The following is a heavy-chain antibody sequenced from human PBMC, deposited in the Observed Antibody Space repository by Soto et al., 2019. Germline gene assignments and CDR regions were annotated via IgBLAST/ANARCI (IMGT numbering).Heavy chain of an antibody. CDR2: TYYRSKWFN. CDR3: ARAFYYDSSGYFPPTYDY. J-gene: IGHJ4*02. V-gene: IGHV6-1*01. D-gene: IGHD3-22*01. CDR1: GDSVSSYNAA. Sequence: SQTLSLTCAISGDSVSSYNAAWNWIRQSPSRGLEWLGRTYYRSKWFNDYALSVKSRITINPDTSKNQFSLQLNSVTPEDTAVYYCARAFYYDSSGYFPPTYDYWGQGTLVTVSS.